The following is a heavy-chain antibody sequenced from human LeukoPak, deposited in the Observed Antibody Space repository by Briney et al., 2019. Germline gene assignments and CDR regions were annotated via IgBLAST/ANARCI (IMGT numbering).Heavy chain of an antibody. J-gene: IGHJ6*03. CDR1: GGTFSSYA. CDR3: ARDREVQPWKLMTTGYYYMDV. D-gene: IGHD4-23*01. Sequence: SVKVSYKASGGTFSSYAISWVRQAPGQGLEWMGRIIPILGIANYAQKFQGRVTITADKSTSTAYMELSSLRSEDTAVYYCARDREVQPWKLMTTGYYYMDVWGKGTTVTVSS. CDR2: IIPILGIA. V-gene: IGHV1-69*04.